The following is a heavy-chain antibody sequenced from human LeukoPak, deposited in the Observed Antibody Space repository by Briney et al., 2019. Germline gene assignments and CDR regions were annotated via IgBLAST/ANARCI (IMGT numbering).Heavy chain of an antibody. D-gene: IGHD3-3*01. Sequence: GGSLRLSCAASGFTFSSYGVHWVRQAPGKGLEWVAVISYDGSNKYYADSVKGRFTISRDNSKNTLYLQMNSLRAEDTAVYYCAKVDFWSGYYMSGAFDYWGQGTLVTVSS. CDR1: GFTFSSYG. J-gene: IGHJ4*02. CDR2: ISYDGSNK. V-gene: IGHV3-30*18. CDR3: AKVDFWSGYYMSGAFDY.